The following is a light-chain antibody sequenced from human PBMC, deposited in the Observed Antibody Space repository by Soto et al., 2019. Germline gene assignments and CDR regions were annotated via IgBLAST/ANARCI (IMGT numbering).Light chain of an antibody. CDR3: SSFTTTCTVV. Sequence: QSALTQPASVSGSPGQSITISCTGTTSDVGAYNYVSWYQQHSDKAPKLMIFEVSNRPSGVSHRFSGSKSDNTASLIITGLQAEDEADYYCSSFTTTCTVVFGAGTKLTVL. V-gene: IGLV2-14*01. J-gene: IGLJ1*01. CDR1: TSDVGAYNY. CDR2: EVS.